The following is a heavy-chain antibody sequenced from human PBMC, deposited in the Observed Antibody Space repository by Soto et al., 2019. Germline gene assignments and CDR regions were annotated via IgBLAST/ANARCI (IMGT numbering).Heavy chain of an antibody. Sequence: QVQLVQSGAEVKKPGSSVKVSCKASGGTFSSYTISWVRQAPGQGLEWMGRIIPILGIANYAQKFQGRVTITADKSTSTAYMELSSLRSEDTAVYYCARAARGYCSSTSCYYYYYYMDVWGKGTTVTVSS. J-gene: IGHJ6*03. CDR3: ARAARGYCSSTSCYYYYYYMDV. V-gene: IGHV1-69*02. D-gene: IGHD2-2*01. CDR2: IIPILGIA. CDR1: GGTFSSYT.